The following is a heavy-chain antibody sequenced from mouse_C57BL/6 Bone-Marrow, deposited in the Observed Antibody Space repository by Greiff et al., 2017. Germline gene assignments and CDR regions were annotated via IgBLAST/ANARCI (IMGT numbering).Heavy chain of an antibody. J-gene: IGHJ2*01. CDR1: GYTFTNYW. Sequence: PLPPSVAELVRPGTSVKMSCKASGYTFTNYWIGWAKQRPGHGLEWIGDIYPGGGYTNYNEKFKGKATLTADKSSSTAYMQFSSLTSEDSAIYYCARDYYGSGLDYWGQGTTLTVSS. V-gene: IGHV1-63*01. D-gene: IGHD2-2*01. CDR3: ARDYYGSGLDY. CDR2: IYPGGGYT.